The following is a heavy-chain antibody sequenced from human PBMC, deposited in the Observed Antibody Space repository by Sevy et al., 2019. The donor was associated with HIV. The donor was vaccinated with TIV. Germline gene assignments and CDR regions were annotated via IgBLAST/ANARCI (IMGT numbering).Heavy chain of an antibody. D-gene: IGHD7-27*01. CDR2: ISSNGGST. J-gene: IGHJ3*02. Sequence: GGSLRLSCAASGFTFSSYAMHWVRQAPGKGLEYVSAISSNGGSTYYADSVKGRFTISRDNSRNRLYLQMGSLRAEDMAVYYCAREELGTPTGAFDIWGQGTMVTVSS. CDR3: AREELGTPTGAFDI. V-gene: IGHV3-64*02. CDR1: GFTFSSYA.